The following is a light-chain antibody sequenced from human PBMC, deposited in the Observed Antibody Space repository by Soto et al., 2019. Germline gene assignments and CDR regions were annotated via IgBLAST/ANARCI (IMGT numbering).Light chain of an antibody. V-gene: IGKV3-15*01. CDR1: QSVSSN. Sequence: EIVMTQSPATLSVSPGERATLSCRASQSVSSNLAWYQQKPGQAPRLLIYGASTRDTAIPARFSGSGSGTEFTLTISSLQSEDFAVYYCQQYNNWPFLTFGQGTRLEIK. J-gene: IGKJ5*01. CDR2: GAS. CDR3: QQYNNWPFLT.